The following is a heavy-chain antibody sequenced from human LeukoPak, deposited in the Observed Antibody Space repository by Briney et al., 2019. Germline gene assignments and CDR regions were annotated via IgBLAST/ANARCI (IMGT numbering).Heavy chain of an antibody. CDR3: AREEVRRAVAGYFDN. J-gene: IGHJ4*02. CDR2: ISGYNGNT. D-gene: IGHD6-19*01. V-gene: IGHV1-18*01. CDR1: GYTFTSYG. Sequence: ASVKVSCKASGYTFTSYGIRWVRQAPGQGLEWMGWISGYNGNTNYAQKLQGRVTMTTDTSTSTVYMELRSLRSDDTAVYYCAREEVRRAVAGYFDNWGQGTLVTVSS.